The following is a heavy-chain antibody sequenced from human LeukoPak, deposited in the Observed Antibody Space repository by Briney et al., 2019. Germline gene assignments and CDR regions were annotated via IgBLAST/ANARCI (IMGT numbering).Heavy chain of an antibody. J-gene: IGHJ3*02. D-gene: IGHD2-21*02. CDR1: GFTLTRNH. CDR2: IYSSDAT. V-gene: IGHV3-66*01. CDR3: AKDIVVVTSGSNAFDI. Sequence: PGGSLRLSCAASGFTLTRNHMNWVRQVPGKGLEWVAIIYSSDATYYADSVKGRFTVSRDNSKNTLYLQMNSLRAEDTAVYYCAKDIVVVTSGSNAFDIWGQGTTVTVSS.